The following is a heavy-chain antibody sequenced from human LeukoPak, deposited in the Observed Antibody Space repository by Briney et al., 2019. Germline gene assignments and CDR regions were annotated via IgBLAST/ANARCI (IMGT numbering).Heavy chain of an antibody. D-gene: IGHD4-17*01. CDR1: GFTFDDYA. Sequence: GGSLRLSCAASGFTFDDYAMHWVRQAPGKGLEWVSGISWNSGSIGYADSVKGRFTISRDNAKNSLYLQMNSLRAEDAALYYCAKDDDYGDYSRWYYFDYWGQGTLVTVSS. CDR2: ISWNSGSI. J-gene: IGHJ4*02. CDR3: AKDDDYGDYSRWYYFDY. V-gene: IGHV3-9*01.